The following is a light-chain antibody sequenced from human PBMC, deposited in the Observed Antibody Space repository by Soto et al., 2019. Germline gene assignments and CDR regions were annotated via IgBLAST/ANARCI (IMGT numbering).Light chain of an antibody. CDR1: QSSSNW. CDR3: QQYNSYS. V-gene: IGKV1-5*01. J-gene: IGKJ1*01. Sequence: DIQMTQSPSTLPASVGDRATITCRASQSSSNWLAWYQHKPWTAPKVLIYHASNLQSGVPTRFSGRGSGTEFTLTISSLQPDDFATYYCQQYNSYSFGQGTKVDI. CDR2: HAS.